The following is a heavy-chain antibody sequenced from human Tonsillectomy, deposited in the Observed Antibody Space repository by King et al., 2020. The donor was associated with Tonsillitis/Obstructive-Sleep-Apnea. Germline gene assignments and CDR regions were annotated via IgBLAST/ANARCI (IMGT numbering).Heavy chain of an antibody. D-gene: IGHD1-20*01. Sequence: HVQLQQWDAGLLKPSETLSLTCAVYGESFSGHYWSWIRQTPGKGLEWIGEINHSGSTNYNPSLKSRVTISVDTSKNQFSLNLSSVTAADTAVYYCARRHSVTVVPFDYWGQGTLVTVSS. J-gene: IGHJ4*02. CDR3: ARRHSVTVVPFDY. V-gene: IGHV4-34*01. CDR1: GESFSGHY. CDR2: INHSGST.